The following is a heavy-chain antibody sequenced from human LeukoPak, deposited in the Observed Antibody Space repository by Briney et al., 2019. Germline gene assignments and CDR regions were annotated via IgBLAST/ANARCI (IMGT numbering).Heavy chain of an antibody. CDR2: INHSGST. Sequence: PSETLSLTCAVYGGSFSGYYWSWIRQPPGKGLEWIGEINHSGSTNYNPSLKSRVTISVDTSKNQFSLKLSSVTAADTAVYYCARDTTMVRGAPGFDYWGQGTLVTVSS. V-gene: IGHV4-34*01. CDR1: GGSFSGYY. CDR3: ARDTTMVRGAPGFDY. D-gene: IGHD3-10*01. J-gene: IGHJ4*02.